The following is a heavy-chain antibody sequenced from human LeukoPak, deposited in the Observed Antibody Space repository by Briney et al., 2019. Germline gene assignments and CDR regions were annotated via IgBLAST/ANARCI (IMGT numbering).Heavy chain of an antibody. J-gene: IGHJ4*02. D-gene: IGHD6-13*01. V-gene: IGHV3-7*01. CDR2: IKEDGSET. Sequence: PGGSLRLSCAASGFTFSSYWMSWVRQAPGKGLEWVANIKEDGSETYYVDSVKGRFTISRDNAKNSLFPQMNSLRAEDTAVYYCARVAGRSSCPDYWGQGNLVTVSS. CDR1: GFTFSSYW. CDR3: ARVAGRSSCPDY.